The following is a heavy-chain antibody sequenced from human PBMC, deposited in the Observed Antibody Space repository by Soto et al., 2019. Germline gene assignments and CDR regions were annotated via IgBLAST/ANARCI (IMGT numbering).Heavy chain of an antibody. J-gene: IGHJ6*02. CDR2: ISWDGGST. CDR1: GFTFVDYT. V-gene: IGHV3-43*01. D-gene: IGHD1-1*01. Sequence: EVQLVESGGVVVQPGGSLRLSCAASGFTFVDYTLHWVRQAPGKGLEWVSLISWDGGSTYYADSVKGRFTISRDNSKNALYLKMNSLRTEDTALYYCAKDAEELERRGGGMDVWGRGTTVTVSS. CDR3: AKDAEELERRGGGMDV.